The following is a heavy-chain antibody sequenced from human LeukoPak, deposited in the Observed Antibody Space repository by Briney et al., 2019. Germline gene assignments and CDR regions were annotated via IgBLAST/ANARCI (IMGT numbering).Heavy chain of an antibody. D-gene: IGHD2-2*01. J-gene: IGHJ6*04. V-gene: IGHV4-61*02. Sequence: SQTLSLTCTVSGVSLSSGTYYWSWIRQPAGKGLEWIGRVYTSGSTDYNPSLKSRVTMSVDTSKNQVSLKLSSVTAADTAVYYCATSPHCSSTSCYRVWGKGTTVTVSS. CDR3: ATSPHCSSTSCYRV. CDR2: VYTSGST. CDR1: GVSLSSGTYY.